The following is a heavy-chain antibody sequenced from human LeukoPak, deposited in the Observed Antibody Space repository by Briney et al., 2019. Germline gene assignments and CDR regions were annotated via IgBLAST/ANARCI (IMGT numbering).Heavy chain of an antibody. CDR2: ISGPGSNT. D-gene: IGHD1-26*01. V-gene: IGHV3-23*01. J-gene: IGHJ4*02. CDR1: GFPFSNFA. Sequence: GGSLRLSCAASGFPFSNFAMTWVRLAPGKGLEWVSSISGPGSNTYYAHSVKGRFTISRDNSKNTLYLQMNSLRAEDTAIYYCAKDRVGAISNDYWGQGTLVTVSS. CDR3: AKDRVGAISNDY.